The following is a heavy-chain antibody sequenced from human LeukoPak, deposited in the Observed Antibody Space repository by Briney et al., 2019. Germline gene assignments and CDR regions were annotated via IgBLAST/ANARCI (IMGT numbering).Heavy chain of an antibody. CDR1: GFTFSSYE. J-gene: IGHJ1*01. CDR3: ASKLRAEYFQH. CDR2: ISRSGSTI. Sequence: GGSLRLSCAASGFTFSSYEMNWVRQAPGKGLEWVSYISRSGSTIYYADSVKGRSTISRDNAKNSLYLQMNSLRAEDTAVYYCASKLRAEYFQHWGQGTLVTVSS. V-gene: IGHV3-48*03.